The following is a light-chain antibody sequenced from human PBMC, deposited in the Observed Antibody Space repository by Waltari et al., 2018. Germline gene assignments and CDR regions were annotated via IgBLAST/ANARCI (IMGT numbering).Light chain of an antibody. J-gene: IGLJ3*02. CDR1: SGYSSNV. CDR2: GNSGGSH. Sequence: LVLTQSPSASASLGASVKLTCTLSSGYSSNVIAWLQQQPGKGPRYLMKGNSGGSHRKGDDIPDLFSAANSVTEYYLTISSLQSEDEADYYCQTGGNGTWVFGGGTKLTVL. V-gene: IGLV4-69*01. CDR3: QTGGNGTWV.